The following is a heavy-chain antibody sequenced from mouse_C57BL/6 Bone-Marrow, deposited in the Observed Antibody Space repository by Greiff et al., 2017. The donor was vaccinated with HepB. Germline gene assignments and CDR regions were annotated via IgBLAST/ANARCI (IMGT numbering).Heavy chain of an antibody. Sequence: QVQLKQSGPGLVQPSQSLSITCTVSGFSFTSYGVHWVRQSPGKGLEWLGVIWSGGSTDYNAAFISRLSISKDNSKSQFFFKMNSLQAEDTAIYYCARNSPLLRYFDVWGTGTTVTVSS. D-gene: IGHD6-1*01. J-gene: IGHJ1*03. V-gene: IGHV2-2*01. CDR3: ARNSPLLRYFDV. CDR1: GFSFTSYG. CDR2: IWSGGST.